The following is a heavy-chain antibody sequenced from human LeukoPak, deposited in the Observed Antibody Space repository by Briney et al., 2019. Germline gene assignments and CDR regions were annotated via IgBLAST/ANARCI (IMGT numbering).Heavy chain of an antibody. D-gene: IGHD3-22*01. CDR2: IYYSGST. CDR3: ARTSKTYYYDSSGYYYPPSRIPYFDY. J-gene: IGHJ4*02. Sequence: SETLSLTCTVSGGSISSYYWSWIRQPPGKGLEWIGYIYYSGSTNYNPSLKSRVTISVDTSKNQFSLKLSSVTAADTAVYYCARTSKTYYYDSSGYYYPPSRIPYFDYWGQGTLVTVSS. CDR1: GGSISSYY. V-gene: IGHV4-59*01.